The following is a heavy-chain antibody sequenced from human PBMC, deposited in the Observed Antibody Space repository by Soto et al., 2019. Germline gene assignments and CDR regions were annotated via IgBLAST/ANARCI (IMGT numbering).Heavy chain of an antibody. V-gene: IGHV4-34*01. J-gene: IGHJ4*02. D-gene: IGHD6-6*01. CDR1: GGSFSGYY. Sequence: SETLTLTCAVYGGSFSGYYWSWIRQPPGKGLEWIGEINHSGSTNYNPSLKSRVTISVDTSKNQFSLKLSSVTAADTAVYYCARAISPDSSSAPYFDYWGQGTLVTV. CDR3: ARAISPDSSSAPYFDY. CDR2: INHSGST.